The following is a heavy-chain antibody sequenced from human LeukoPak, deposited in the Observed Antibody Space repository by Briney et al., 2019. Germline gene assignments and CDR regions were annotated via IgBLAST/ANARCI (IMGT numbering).Heavy chain of an antibody. CDR3: AGGRGWYSPDY. J-gene: IGHJ4*02. CDR1: GFTFSGSA. D-gene: IGHD6-19*01. V-gene: IGHV3-73*01. Sequence: PGGSLRLSCAAPGFTFSGSAMHWVRQASGKGLEWVGRFTSKPNSYETVYAASMNGRFTIARDDSKNTAYLQMNSLKTEDTAVYYCAGGRGWYSPDYWGQGTLVTVSS. CDR2: FTSKPNSYET.